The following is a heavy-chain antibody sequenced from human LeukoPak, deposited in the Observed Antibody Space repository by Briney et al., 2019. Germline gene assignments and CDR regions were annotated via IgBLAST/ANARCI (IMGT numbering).Heavy chain of an antibody. D-gene: IGHD1-26*01. CDR1: GGSISSGSYY. V-gene: IGHV4-39*07. J-gene: IGHJ4*02. Sequence: NTSETLSLTCTVSGGSISSGSYYWGWIRQPPGKGLEWIGNIYYSGSTYYNPSLKSRVTISVDTSKNQFSLKLSSVTAADTAVYYCARARSGKWGFDYWGQGTLVTVSS. CDR2: IYYSGST. CDR3: ARARSGKWGFDY.